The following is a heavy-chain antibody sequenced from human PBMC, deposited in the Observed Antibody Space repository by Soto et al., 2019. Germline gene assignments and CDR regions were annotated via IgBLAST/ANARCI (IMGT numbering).Heavy chain of an antibody. CDR1: GDSVSSNSAA. CDR2: TYYRSKWYN. Sequence: PSQTLSLTCDISGDSVSSNSAAWNWIRQSPSRGLEWLGRTYYRSKWYNDYAVSVKSRITINPDTSKNQFSLQLNSVTPEDTAVYYCASSPASDSSGYFDPWGQATLVTVSS. CDR3: ASSPASDSSGYFDP. D-gene: IGHD6-19*01. V-gene: IGHV6-1*01. J-gene: IGHJ5*02.